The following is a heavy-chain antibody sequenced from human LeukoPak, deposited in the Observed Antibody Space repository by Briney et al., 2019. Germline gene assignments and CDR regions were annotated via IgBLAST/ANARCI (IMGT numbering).Heavy chain of an antibody. CDR2: MNPNSGNT. CDR1: GYTFTSYD. Sequence: ASVKVSCKASGYTFTSYDINWVRQATGQGLEWMGWMNPNSGNTGYAQNLQGRVTMTTDTYTSTAYMELRSLTSDDTAIYYCARESHITRGDYWGQGTLVTVSS. V-gene: IGHV1-8*01. J-gene: IGHJ4*02. D-gene: IGHD1-14*01. CDR3: ARESHITRGDY.